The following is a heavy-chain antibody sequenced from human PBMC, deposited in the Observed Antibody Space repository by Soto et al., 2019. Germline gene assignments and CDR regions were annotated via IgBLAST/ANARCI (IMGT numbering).Heavy chain of an antibody. CDR3: ARGLATPYYYYYMDV. CDR2: ISRSGSAI. Sequence: GGSLRLSCAASGFTFSDYYMNWIRQAPGKGPECVSYISRSGSAIYYADYVKGRFTISRDNAKNSLYLQMNSLRAEDTAVYYCARGLATPYYYYYMDVWGKGTTVTVSS. J-gene: IGHJ6*03. V-gene: IGHV3-11*01. CDR1: GFTFSDYY. D-gene: IGHD1-26*01.